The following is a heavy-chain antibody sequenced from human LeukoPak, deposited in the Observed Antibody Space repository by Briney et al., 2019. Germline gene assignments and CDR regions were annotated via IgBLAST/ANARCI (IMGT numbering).Heavy chain of an antibody. CDR2: INAGNGNT. D-gene: IGHD2-21*02. Sequence: ASVKVSCKASGDTCTSYAMHWVRQAPGQRREWMGWINAGNGNTKYSQELQGRVTITADKSTSTAYMEMSSLGSEDTAVYYCASSTATPYWFDPWGQGTLVTVSS. V-gene: IGHV1-3*03. J-gene: IGHJ5*02. CDR1: GDTCTSYA. CDR3: ASSTATPYWFDP.